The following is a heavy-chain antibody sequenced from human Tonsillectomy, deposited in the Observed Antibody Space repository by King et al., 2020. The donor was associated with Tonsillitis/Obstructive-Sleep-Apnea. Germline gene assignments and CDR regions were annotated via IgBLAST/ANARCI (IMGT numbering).Heavy chain of an antibody. D-gene: IGHD3-10*01. CDR2: IYYSGST. J-gene: IGHJ4*02. CDR1: GVSITDYF. V-gene: IGHV4-59*01. Sequence: QLQESGPGLVKRSETLSLTCTVSGVSITDYFWTWIRQPPGKGLEWIGIIYYSGSTNYNPSLKSRVTMSVDTSETQLSLDLTSVTPADTAVYYCALVPYSMVRGVTYSFDFWGQGTLVTVSS. CDR3: ALVPYSMVRGVTYSFDF.